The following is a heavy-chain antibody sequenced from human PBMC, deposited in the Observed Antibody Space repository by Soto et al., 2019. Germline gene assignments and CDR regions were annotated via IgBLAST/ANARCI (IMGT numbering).Heavy chain of an antibody. D-gene: IGHD2-2*01. CDR3: TTVNYPIVVGYP. Sequence: PGGXLRXXXAASGXXFSNAWMXXXXXXPGKGLEWVGRIKSKTDGGTTDYAAPVKGRFTISRDDSKNTLYLQMNSLKTEDTAVYYCTTVNYPIVVGYPWGQGTLVTVSS. CDR1: GXXFSNAW. CDR2: IKSKTDGGTT. J-gene: IGHJ5*02. V-gene: IGHV3-15*01.